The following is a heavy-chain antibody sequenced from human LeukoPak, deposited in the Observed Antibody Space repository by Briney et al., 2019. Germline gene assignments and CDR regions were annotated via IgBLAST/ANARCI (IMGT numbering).Heavy chain of an antibody. CDR1: GGSISSYY. CDR2: IYYSANT. V-gene: IGHV4-59*08. J-gene: IGHJ5*02. Sequence: PSETLSLTCTVSGGSISSYYWSWFRQPPGKGLEWVGYIYYSANTNYNHSLKSRVTISVDTSKNQFSLKLSSVTAADTAVYYCARAITMVRGANLNWFDPWGQGTLVTVSS. CDR3: ARAITMVRGANLNWFDP. D-gene: IGHD3-10*01.